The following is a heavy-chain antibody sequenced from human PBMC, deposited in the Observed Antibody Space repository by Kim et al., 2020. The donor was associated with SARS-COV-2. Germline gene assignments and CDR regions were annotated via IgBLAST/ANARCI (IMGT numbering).Heavy chain of an antibody. D-gene: IGHD3-10*01. CDR1: GFTFSSYA. J-gene: IGHJ4*02. CDR3: AKGLLWFGERENYFDY. Sequence: GGSLRLSCAASGFTFSSYAMSWVRQAPGKGLEWVSAISGSGGSTYYADSVKGRFTISRDNSKNTLYLQMNSLRAEDTAVYYCAKGLLWFGERENYFDYWGQGTLVTVSS. V-gene: IGHV3-23*01. CDR2: ISGSGGST.